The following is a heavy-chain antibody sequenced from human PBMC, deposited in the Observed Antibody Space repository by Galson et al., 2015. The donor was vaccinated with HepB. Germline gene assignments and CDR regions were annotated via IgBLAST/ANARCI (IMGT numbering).Heavy chain of an antibody. Sequence: ETLSLTCAVSGGSISSSNWWSWVRQPPGKGLEWIGEIYHSGSTNYNPSLKSRVTISVDKSKNQFSLKLSSVTAADTAVYYCARSLISYYDSSGYYRGWFDPWGQGTLVTVSS. J-gene: IGHJ5*02. V-gene: IGHV4-4*02. CDR2: IYHSGST. CDR3: ARSLISYYDSSGYYRGWFDP. D-gene: IGHD3-22*01. CDR1: GGSISSSNW.